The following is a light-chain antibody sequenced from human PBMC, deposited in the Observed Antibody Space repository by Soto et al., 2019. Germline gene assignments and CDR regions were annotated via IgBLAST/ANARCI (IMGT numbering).Light chain of an antibody. J-gene: IGKJ4*01. CDR3: QQFNDYPLT. CDR2: AAS. V-gene: IGKV1-9*01. CDR1: RAFSSY. Sequence: DIQLTQSPSFLSASVGDRVTITCRASRAFSSYLAWYQQRPGEAPKLLIFAASTLQSGVPSRFSGSGSGTEVTLTISSLQPEDFATYYCQQFNDYPLTFGGGTKVEIK.